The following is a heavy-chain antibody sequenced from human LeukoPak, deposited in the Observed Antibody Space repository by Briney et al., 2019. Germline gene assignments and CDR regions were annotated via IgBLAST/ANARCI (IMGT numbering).Heavy chain of an antibody. J-gene: IGHJ4*02. V-gene: IGHV3-23*01. CDR3: AKDTPYYDFWSGWDY. CDR2: ISGSGGST. D-gene: IGHD3-3*01. CDR1: GFTFSSYS. Sequence: GGSLRLSCAASGFTFSSYSMNWVRQAPGKGLEWVSAISGSGGSTYYADSVKGRFTISRDNSKNTLYLQMNSLRAEDTAVYYCAKDTPYYDFWSGWDYWGQGTLVTVSS.